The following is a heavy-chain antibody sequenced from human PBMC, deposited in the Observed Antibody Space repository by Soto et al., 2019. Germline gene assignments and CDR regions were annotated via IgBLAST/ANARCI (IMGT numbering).Heavy chain of an antibody. CDR2: ITGRGDST. J-gene: IGHJ4*02. CDR1: GFTFSRYA. CDR3: AKSITARPFDY. D-gene: IGHD6-6*01. Sequence: PGGSLRLSCTASGFTFSRYAMSWVRQAPGKGLEWVSGITGRGDSTYYADSVKGRFTISRDNSKNTLYLQMNSLRAEDTAVYYCAKSITARPFDYWGQGALVTVSS. V-gene: IGHV3-23*01.